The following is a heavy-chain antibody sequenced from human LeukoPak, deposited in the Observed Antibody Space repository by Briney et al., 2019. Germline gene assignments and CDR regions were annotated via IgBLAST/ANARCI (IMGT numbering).Heavy chain of an antibody. CDR3: AKDMGYCSSATCYGLDY. D-gene: IGHD2-2*01. CDR1: GFTFSSYA. V-gene: IGHV3-23*01. Sequence: GGSLRLSCAASGFTFSSYAMSWVRQAPGKGLEWVSTVSGGGGTTYYADSVKGRFTISRDNSKNTLFLQMNSLRAEDTAIYYCAKDMGYCSSATCYGLDYWGQGTMVTVSS. J-gene: IGHJ4*02. CDR2: VSGGGGTT.